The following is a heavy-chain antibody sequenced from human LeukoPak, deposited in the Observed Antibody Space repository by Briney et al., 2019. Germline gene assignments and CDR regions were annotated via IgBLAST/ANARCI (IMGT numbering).Heavy chain of an antibody. CDR3: ARGGGGYYDILTGYYQALDY. V-gene: IGHV4-30-4*08. J-gene: IGHJ4*02. Sequence: PSETLSLTCTVSGGSISSGDYYWSWIRQPPGKGPEWIGYIYYSGSTYYNPSLKSRVTISVDTSKNQFSLKLSSVTAADTAVYYCARGGGGYYDILTGYYQALDYWGQGTLVTVSS. D-gene: IGHD3-9*01. CDR2: IYYSGST. CDR1: GGSISSGDYY.